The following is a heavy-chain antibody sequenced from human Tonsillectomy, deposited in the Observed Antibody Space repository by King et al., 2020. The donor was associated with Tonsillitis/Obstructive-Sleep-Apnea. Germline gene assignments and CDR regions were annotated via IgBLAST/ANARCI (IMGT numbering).Heavy chain of an antibody. J-gene: IGHJ4*02. Sequence: VQLVESGGGLVQPGGSLRLSCAASGFTLSSYSMNWVRQAPGKGLEWVSYISTGSSTIYYADSVKGRFTISRDNAKNSLYLQMNSLRDEDTAVYYCARGGGRLHYFAYWGQGTLVTVSS. CDR3: ARGGGRLHYFAY. V-gene: IGHV3-48*02. CDR1: GFTLSSYS. CDR2: ISTGSSTI. D-gene: IGHD1-26*01.